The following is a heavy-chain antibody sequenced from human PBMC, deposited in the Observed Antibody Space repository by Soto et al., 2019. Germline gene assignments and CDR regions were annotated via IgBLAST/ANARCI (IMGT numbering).Heavy chain of an antibody. CDR3: ARSSYCSSTSCYFGNPYYYYYGMDV. J-gene: IGHJ6*02. CDR1: GGSVSSGSYH. V-gene: IGHV4-61*01. CDR2: IYYSGST. Sequence: PSEILSLTCTVSGGSVSSGSYHWSWIRQPPGKGLEWIGYIYYSGSTNYNPSLKSRVTISVDTSKNQFSLKLSSVTAADTAVYYCARSSYCSSTSCYFGNPYYYYYGMDVWGQGTTVPVSS. D-gene: IGHD2-2*01.